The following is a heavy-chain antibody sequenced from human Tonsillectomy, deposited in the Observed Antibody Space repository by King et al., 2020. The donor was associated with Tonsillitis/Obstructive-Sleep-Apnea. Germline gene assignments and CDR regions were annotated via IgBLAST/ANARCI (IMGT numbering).Heavy chain of an antibody. CDR1: GFTFSGSS. CDR2: IRSKANSYAT. D-gene: IGHD5-18*01. J-gene: IGHJ6*02. CDR3: TRLDTV. V-gene: IGHV3-73*01. Sequence: EVQLVESGGGLVQPGGSLKLSCAASGFTFSGSSLHWVRQASGKGLEWVGRIRSKANSYATAYAASVKGRFTISRDDSKNTAYLQMNSLKTEDTAVYYCTRLDTVWGQGTTVTVSS.